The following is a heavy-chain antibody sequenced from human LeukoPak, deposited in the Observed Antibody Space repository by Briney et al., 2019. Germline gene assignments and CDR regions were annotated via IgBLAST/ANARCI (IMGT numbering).Heavy chain of an antibody. D-gene: IGHD2-2*01. CDR3: ARDIIPAAHRTGNWFDP. J-gene: IGHJ5*02. CDR2: IKQDGSEK. CDR1: GFTFSSYW. V-gene: IGHV3-7*01. Sequence: GGSLRLSCAASGFTFSSYWMSWVRQAPGKGLEWVANIKQDGSEKYYVDSEKGRFTISRDNAKNSLYLQMNSLRAEDTAVYYCARDIIPAAHRTGNWFDPWGQGTLVTVSS.